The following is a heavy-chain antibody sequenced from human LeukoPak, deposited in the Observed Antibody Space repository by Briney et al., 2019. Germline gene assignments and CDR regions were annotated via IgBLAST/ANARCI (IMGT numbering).Heavy chain of an antibody. D-gene: IGHD2-15*01. CDR1: EYTFTGYY. V-gene: IGHV1-2*06. Sequence: ASVKVSCKTSEYTFTGYYMHWVRQAPGQGLEGLGRVDPNSGGTNYAQKFQDRVTMTRDTSITTAYMELSRLRSDDTAVYYCARGPRYCSGDGSFCALDYWGQGTLVTVSS. CDR2: VDPNSGGT. J-gene: IGHJ4*02. CDR3: ARGPRYCSGDGSFCALDY.